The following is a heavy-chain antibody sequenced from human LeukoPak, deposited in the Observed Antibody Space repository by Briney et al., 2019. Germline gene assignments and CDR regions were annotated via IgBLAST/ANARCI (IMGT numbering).Heavy chain of an antibody. CDR1: GFTFSNYY. CDR2: ISNGATSM. D-gene: IGHD3-16*01. V-gene: IGHV3-11*04. Sequence: GGSLRLSCAASGFTFSNYYMSWIRQAPGKGLDWISYISNGATSMSYADSVKGRFTISRDSAKNSLYLQMNNLTAEDTAVYYCARLIKFGTSGYSFDYWGQGTLVTVSS. J-gene: IGHJ4*02. CDR3: ARLIKFGTSGYSFDY.